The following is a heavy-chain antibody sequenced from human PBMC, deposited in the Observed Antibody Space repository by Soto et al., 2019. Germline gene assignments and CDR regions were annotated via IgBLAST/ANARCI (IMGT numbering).Heavy chain of an antibody. V-gene: IGHV4-34*01. J-gene: IGHJ1*01. CDR2: INHSGST. D-gene: IGHD6-13*01. Sequence: PSETLSLTCAVYGGSFSGYYWSWIRQPPGKGLEWIGEINHSGSTNYNPSLNSRVTISVDTSKNQFSLKLSSVTAADTAVYYCARSSYSSSWYRAEYFQHWGQGTLVTVSS. CDR3: ARSSYSSSWYRAEYFQH. CDR1: GGSFSGYY.